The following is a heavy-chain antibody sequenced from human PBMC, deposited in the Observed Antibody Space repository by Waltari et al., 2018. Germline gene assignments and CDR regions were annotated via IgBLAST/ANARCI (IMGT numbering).Heavy chain of an antibody. J-gene: IGHJ3*01. CDR1: GYTFISYD. CDR3: ARGDNWNDRLDF. Sequence: QVQLVQSGAEVKKPGASVRVFCNASGYTFISYDINWVRQAPGQGLEWMGWINPNTGAARFAQNFQDRVTMARSTSETTAYMEISDLTSHDTAVYYCARGDNWNDRLDFWGQGTKVTVSS. CDR2: INPNTGAA. D-gene: IGHD1-1*01. V-gene: IGHV1-8*01.